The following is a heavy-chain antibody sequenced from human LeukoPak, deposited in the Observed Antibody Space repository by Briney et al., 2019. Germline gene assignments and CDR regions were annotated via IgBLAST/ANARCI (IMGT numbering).Heavy chain of an antibody. J-gene: IGHJ4*02. CDR2: INPNNGGT. D-gene: IGHD2-2*01. V-gene: IGHV1-2*04. CDR3: ARANPLHCSSTSCLFDY. Sequence: ASVKVSCKASGYTFTDCYMHWVRQAPGQGLEWMGWINPNNGGTYSTQKFQGWVTMTRDTSISTAYMELSRLTSDDTAVYYCARANPLHCSSTSCLFDYWGQGSLVTVSS. CDR1: GYTFTDCY.